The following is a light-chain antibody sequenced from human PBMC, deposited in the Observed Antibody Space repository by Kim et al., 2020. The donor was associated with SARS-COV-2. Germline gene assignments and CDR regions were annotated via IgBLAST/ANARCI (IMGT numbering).Light chain of an antibody. J-gene: IGLJ2*01. CDR1: SSEVGGYNY. V-gene: IGLV2-8*01. CDR3: SSYAGSNNLV. CDR2: EVN. Sequence: GHAITNSCPGTSSEVGGYNYASWSQQHPGKAPKLMIYEVNKRPSGVPDRFAGSKSGNTASLTVSGLQAEDEADYYCSSYAGSNNLVFGGGTQLTVL.